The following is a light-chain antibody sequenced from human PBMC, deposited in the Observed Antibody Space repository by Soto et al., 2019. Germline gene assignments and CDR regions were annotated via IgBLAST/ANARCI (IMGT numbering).Light chain of an antibody. CDR3: QQATSMPLT. V-gene: IGKV1-12*01. J-gene: IGKJ4*01. Sequence: DIQMTQSPSSVSVSVGDRVTITCRASQGISSYLAWYQQKPGKAPKFLIYAASSLQSGVPSRFSGSGSGPDFTLTITNLQPEDFATYYCQQATSMPLTFGGGTKVEIK. CDR1: QGISSY. CDR2: AAS.